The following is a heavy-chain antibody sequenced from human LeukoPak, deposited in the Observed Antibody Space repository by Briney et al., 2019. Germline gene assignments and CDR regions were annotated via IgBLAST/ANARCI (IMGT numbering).Heavy chain of an antibody. CDR1: GYTFTNYW. J-gene: IGHJ2*01. CDR3: ARQHHDYGDSLYWYFDL. CDR2: IYPGDSDT. Sequence: KGGGSLKISCKGSGYTFTNYWIAWVRQMPGKGLEWMGIIYPGDSDTRYSPSFQGQVTISADKSISTAYLQWSSLKASDTAMYYCARQHHDYGDSLYWYFDLWGRGTLVTVSS. D-gene: IGHD4-17*01. V-gene: IGHV5-51*01.